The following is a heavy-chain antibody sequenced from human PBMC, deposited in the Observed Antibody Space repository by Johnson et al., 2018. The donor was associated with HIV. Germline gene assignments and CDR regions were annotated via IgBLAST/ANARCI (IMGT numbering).Heavy chain of an antibody. J-gene: IGHJ3*02. CDR2: IRSKGYGGTA. V-gene: IGHV3-49*03. CDR1: GFTFGDYA. Sequence: VQLVESGGDLVQPGRSLTLSCTASGFTFGDYAMSWFRQAPGKGLEWVGFIRSKGYGGTAEYAASVKGRSAISRDDSKSIAYLQMNSLKPEDTAVYYCTRSRPRNRESDACDIWGQGTMVTVSS. CDR3: TRSRPRNRESDACDI. D-gene: IGHD1-14*01.